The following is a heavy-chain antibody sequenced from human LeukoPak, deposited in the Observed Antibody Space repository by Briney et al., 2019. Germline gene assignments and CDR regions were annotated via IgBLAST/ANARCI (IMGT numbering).Heavy chain of an antibody. D-gene: IGHD6-13*01. V-gene: IGHV3-30-3*01. CDR3: ARLAAAGPIYYYYGMDV. CDR1: GFTFSSYA. J-gene: IGHJ6*02. Sequence: PGRSLRLSCAASGFTFSSYAMYWVRQAPGKGLEWVAVISYDGSNKYYADSVKGRFTISRDNSKNTLYLQMNSLRAEDTAVYYCARLAAAGPIYYYYGMDVWGQGTTVTVSS. CDR2: ISYDGSNK.